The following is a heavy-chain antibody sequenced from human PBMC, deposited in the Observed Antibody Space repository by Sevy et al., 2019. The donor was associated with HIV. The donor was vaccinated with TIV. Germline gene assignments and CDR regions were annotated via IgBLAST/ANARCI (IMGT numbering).Heavy chain of an antibody. CDR1: GFAFRTYA. D-gene: IGHD3-9*01. CDR3: ARGPEWELTSFLSH. CDR2: ISSNGDNA. Sequence: LRLSCAASGFAFRTYAFHWVRQAPGRGLEWVGLISSNGDNAFYANSVRGRFTISRDNSMNTLYLELNNLTPDDTAVYYCARGPEWELTSFLSHWGQGTLVTVSS. V-gene: IGHV3-30-3*01. J-gene: IGHJ4*02.